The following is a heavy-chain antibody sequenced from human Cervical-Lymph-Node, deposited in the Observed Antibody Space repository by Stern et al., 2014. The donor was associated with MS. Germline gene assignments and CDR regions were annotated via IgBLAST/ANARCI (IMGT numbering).Heavy chain of an antibody. J-gene: IGHJ4*02. D-gene: IGHD2-15*01. Sequence: DQLVESGQGLVKPSETLSLTCTVSGASISSSHWTWIRQTPGKGLEWIGNVYQSGSTNYKPSLKSRATIFVDTSKNQVSLKLTSVTAADTAVYYCARGRWYGDYWGQGTLVTVSS. V-gene: IGHV4-59*01. CDR3: ARGRWYGDY. CDR1: GASISSSH. CDR2: VYQSGST.